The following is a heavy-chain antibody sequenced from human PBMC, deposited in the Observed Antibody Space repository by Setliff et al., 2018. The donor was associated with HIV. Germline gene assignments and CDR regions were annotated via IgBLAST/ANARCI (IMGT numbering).Heavy chain of an antibody. CDR3: ASARIPTGGTSTSFDY. Sequence: LRLSCEGSGFIFNNYAMHWVRRAPGKGLEWVSGISWNSGVIGYGDSVKGRFTISRDNSKNTLYLQLDSLRPEDTAVYYCASARIPTGGTSTSFDYWGQGTLVTVSS. CDR1: GFIFNNYA. D-gene: IGHD1-1*01. CDR2: ISWNSGVI. V-gene: IGHV3-9*01. J-gene: IGHJ4*02.